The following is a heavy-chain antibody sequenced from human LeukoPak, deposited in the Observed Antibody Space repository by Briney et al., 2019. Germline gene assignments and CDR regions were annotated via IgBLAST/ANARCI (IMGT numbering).Heavy chain of an antibody. CDR1: GYTFPGYN. D-gene: IGHD5-24*01. Sequence: ASVKVSCKTSGYTFPGYNMHWVRQAPGQGLEWMGWINPNSGDTDSAQKFQGRVTITRDTSISTAYMELSSLRSEDTAMYYCARIRDGYNDAYDIWGQGTVVTVPS. V-gene: IGHV1-2*02. CDR3: ARIRDGYNDAYDI. J-gene: IGHJ3*02. CDR2: INPNSGDT.